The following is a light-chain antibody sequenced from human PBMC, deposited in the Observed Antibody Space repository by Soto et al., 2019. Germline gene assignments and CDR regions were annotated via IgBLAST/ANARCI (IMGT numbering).Light chain of an antibody. V-gene: IGKV3-20*01. J-gene: IGKJ2*01. CDR3: QRYGSSPPYT. CDR2: GSS. Sequence: EVVLTQSPGTLSLSPGERATLSCRASQSVTNKYLAWYQQKPGQAPRLLIFGSSDRATGIPDRFSGSGSGTDFTLTISRLEPEDFGVYYCQRYGSSPPYTFGQGTKRES. CDR1: QSVTNKY.